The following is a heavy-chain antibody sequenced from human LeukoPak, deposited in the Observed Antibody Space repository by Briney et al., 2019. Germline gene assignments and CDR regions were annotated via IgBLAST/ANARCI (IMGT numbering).Heavy chain of an antibody. Sequence: GGSLRLSCAASGFSFSDAWMNWVRQAPGKGLEWVGHIRSKADGGTPDYIAPVKGRFTISRDDSKDTLYLQMNSLRAEDTAVYYCARDGRDYGDSDAFDIWGQGTMVTVSS. D-gene: IGHD4-17*01. CDR3: ARDGRDYGDSDAFDI. J-gene: IGHJ3*02. V-gene: IGHV3-15*07. CDR2: IRSKADGGTP. CDR1: GFSFSDAW.